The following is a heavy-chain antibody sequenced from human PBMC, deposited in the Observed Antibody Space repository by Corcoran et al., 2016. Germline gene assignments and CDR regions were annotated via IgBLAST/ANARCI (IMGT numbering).Heavy chain of an antibody. Sequence: QLQQWGAGLLKPSETLSLTCAVYGGSFSGYYWSWIRQPPGKGLEWIGEINHSGSTNYNPSLKSRVTISVDTSKNQFSLKLSSVTAADTAVYYCARVGLQWLVPKNWFDPWGQGTLVTVSS. CDR3: ARVGLQWLVPKNWFDP. CDR2: INHSGST. V-gene: IGHV4-34*01. CDR1: GGSFSGYY. D-gene: IGHD6-19*01. J-gene: IGHJ5*02.